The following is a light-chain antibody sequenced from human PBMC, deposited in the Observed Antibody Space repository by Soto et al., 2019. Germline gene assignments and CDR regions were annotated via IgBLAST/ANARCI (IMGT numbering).Light chain of an antibody. CDR1: QSVSSN. J-gene: IGKJ1*01. CDR2: GAS. V-gene: IGKV3-15*01. CDR3: QQYNNWPRT. Sequence: EIVMTQSPATLSVSPGERATLSCRASQSVSSNLAWYQQKPGQATRLLIYGASTRATGIPARFSGSGSGTEFTPTISSLQSEDFAVYYCQQYNNWPRTFGQGTKVEIK.